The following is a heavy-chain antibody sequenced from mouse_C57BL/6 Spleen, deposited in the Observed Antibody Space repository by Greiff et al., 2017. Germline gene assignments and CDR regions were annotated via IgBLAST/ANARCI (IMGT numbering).Heavy chain of an antibody. D-gene: IGHD1-1*01. J-gene: IGHJ2*01. Sequence: HVQLQQSGAELVRPGASVTLSCTASGYTFTDYEMHWVRQTPVHGLEWIGAIDPETGGTAYNQTFKGRAILTADKSSSTDYMELRSLTSEDSAVNDFTGSSGSSYIYFDYWGQGTTLTVSS. V-gene: IGHV1-15*01. CDR3: TGSSGSSYIYFDY. CDR1: GYTFTDYE. CDR2: IDPETGGT.